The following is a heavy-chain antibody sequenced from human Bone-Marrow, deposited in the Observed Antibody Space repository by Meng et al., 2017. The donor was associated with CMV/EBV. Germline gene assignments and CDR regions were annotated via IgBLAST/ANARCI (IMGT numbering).Heavy chain of an antibody. V-gene: IGHV3-21*06. J-gene: IGHJ4*02. CDR1: RFTFSSYS. CDR3: GRVPHCGGDCD. Sequence: GASLKISCAASRFTFSSYSMNWVRQAPGKGREWVSSISSSSSSIYYADSVNGRFTISRDNARSSLYLLRNSLRVEDAAVYYGGRVPHCGGDCDWGQGAMVTVSS. D-gene: IGHD2-21*01. CDR2: ISSSSSSI.